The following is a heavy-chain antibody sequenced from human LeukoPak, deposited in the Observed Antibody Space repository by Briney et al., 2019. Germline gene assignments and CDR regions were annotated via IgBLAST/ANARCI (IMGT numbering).Heavy chain of an antibody. Sequence: GASVKVSCKASGYTFTGYYMHWVRQAPGQGLGWMGWINPNSGGTNYAQKFQGRVTMTRDTSISTAYMELSRLRSDDTAVYYCARGHRYGFLSGDHYYYYMDVWGKGTSVTISS. CDR3: ARGHRYGFLSGDHYYYYMDV. D-gene: IGHD5-18*01. V-gene: IGHV1-2*02. CDR2: INPNSGGT. CDR1: GYTFTGYY. J-gene: IGHJ6*03.